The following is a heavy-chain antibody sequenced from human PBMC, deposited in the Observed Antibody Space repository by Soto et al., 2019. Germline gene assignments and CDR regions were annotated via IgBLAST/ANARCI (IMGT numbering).Heavy chain of an antibody. V-gene: IGHV3-23*01. Sequence: EVQLLESGGGLVQPGGSLRLSCAASGFTFSSYAMSWVRQAPGKGLEWGSAISGSGGSTYYADSVKGRFTISRDNSKNTLYLLMNSVRAEDTAVYYCARNRRIVWELSCPDAFDIWGQGTMGTVSS. D-gene: IGHD1-26*01. J-gene: IGHJ3*02. CDR2: ISGSGGST. CDR3: ARNRRIVWELSCPDAFDI. CDR1: GFTFSSYA.